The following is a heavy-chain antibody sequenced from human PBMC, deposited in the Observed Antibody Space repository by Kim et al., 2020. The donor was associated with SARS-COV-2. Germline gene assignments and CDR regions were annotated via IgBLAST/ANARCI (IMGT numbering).Heavy chain of an antibody. CDR2: INTNTGNP. CDR3: ARDLFCDYGDCDYYYGMDI. V-gene: IGHV7-4-1*02. D-gene: IGHD4-17*01. CDR1: GYTFTSYA. J-gene: IGHJ6*02. Sequence: ASVKVSCKASGYTFTSYAMNWVRQAPGQGLEWMGWINTNTGNPTYAQGFTGRFVFSLDTSVSTAYLQISSLKAEDTAVYYCARDLFCDYGDCDYYYGMDIWGQGTTVTVSS.